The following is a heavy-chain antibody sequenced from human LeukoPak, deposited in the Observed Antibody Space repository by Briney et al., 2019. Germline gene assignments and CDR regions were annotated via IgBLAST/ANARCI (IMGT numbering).Heavy chain of an antibody. D-gene: IGHD2-15*01. J-gene: IGHJ4*02. V-gene: IGHV3-30*18. CDR2: VSYDGNLQ. CDR3: AKDGRATRGY. Sequence: PGRSLTLSCAASGFIFSNYAIHWVRQAPGKGLEWVAAVSYDGNLQHYADAVKGRFTVSRDNSKNTLYLQMNSLRAEDTAVFYCAKDGRATRGYWGQGTLVTVSS. CDR1: GFIFSNYA.